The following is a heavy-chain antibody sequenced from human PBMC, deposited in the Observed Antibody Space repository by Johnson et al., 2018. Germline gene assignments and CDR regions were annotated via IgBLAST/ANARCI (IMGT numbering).Heavy chain of an antibody. D-gene: IGHD3-10*01. CDR1: GFTFAGYA. V-gene: IGHV3-9*01. CDR3: TADYFGSDLI. J-gene: IGHJ3*02. Sequence: EVQLVESGGGLVQPGRSLRLSCAASGFTFAGYAMHWVRQAPGKGLEWVSGISWTSGSLGYVDCVKGRFTIPRDNAKNPLYIKMNSLKTEDTAVYYCTADYFGSDLIWGQGTMVTVSS. CDR2: ISWTSGSL.